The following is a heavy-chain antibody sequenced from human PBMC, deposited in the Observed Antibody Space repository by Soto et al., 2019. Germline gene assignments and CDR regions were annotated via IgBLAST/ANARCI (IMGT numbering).Heavy chain of an antibody. Sequence: TSETLSLTCAVYGGSFSGYYWSRIRQPPGKGLEWIGEINHSGSTNYNPSLKSRVTISVDTSKNQFSLKLSSVTAADTAVYYCARGRGSSTSCYFDYWGQGTLVTVSS. D-gene: IGHD2-2*01. V-gene: IGHV4-34*01. J-gene: IGHJ4*02. CDR3: ARGRGSSTSCYFDY. CDR2: INHSGST. CDR1: GGSFSGYY.